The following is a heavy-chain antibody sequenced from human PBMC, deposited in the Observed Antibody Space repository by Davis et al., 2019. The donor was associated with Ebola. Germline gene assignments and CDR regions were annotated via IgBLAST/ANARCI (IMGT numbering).Heavy chain of an antibody. CDR3: AKTGILWFGELLYREAYYFDY. V-gene: IGHV3-23*01. CDR2: ISGSGIRT. J-gene: IGHJ4*02. Sequence: PGGSLRLSCAASGFTFSTYAMSWVRQAPGKGLEWVSSISGSGIRTYSADSVKGRLTISRDNSKNTLYLQMNSLRAEDTAVYYCAKTGILWFGELLYREAYYFDYWGRGTLVTVSS. D-gene: IGHD3-10*01. CDR1: GFTFSTYA.